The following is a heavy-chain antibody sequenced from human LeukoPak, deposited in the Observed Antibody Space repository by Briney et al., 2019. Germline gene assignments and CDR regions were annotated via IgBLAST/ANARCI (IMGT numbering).Heavy chain of an antibody. CDR1: GFTFSSYA. D-gene: IGHD3-10*01. CDR3: AKHGSGSYLSYFDY. CDR2: ISYDGSNK. J-gene: IGHJ4*02. Sequence: GGSLRLSCAASGFTFSSYAMHWVRQAPGKGLEWVAVISYDGSNKYYADSVKGRFTISRDNSKNTLYLQMNSLRAEDTAVYYCAKHGSGSYLSYFDYWGQGTLVTVSS. V-gene: IGHV3-30*04.